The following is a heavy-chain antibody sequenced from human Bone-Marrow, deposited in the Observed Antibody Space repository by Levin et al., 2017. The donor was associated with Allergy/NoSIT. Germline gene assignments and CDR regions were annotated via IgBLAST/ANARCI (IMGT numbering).Heavy chain of an antibody. CDR1: GLTLSSYA. J-gene: IGHJ4*02. D-gene: IGHD6-6*01. CDR3: AKGQTIAAPTNIDY. CDR2: ISGSGAST. V-gene: IGHV3-23*01. Sequence: AGGSLRLSCAASGLTLSSYAVSWVRQVPGKGLERVSDISGSGASTYYADSVKGRFTISRDNSKNKLYLQMNSLRAEDTAVYYCAKGQTIAAPTNIDYWGQGTLVTVSS.